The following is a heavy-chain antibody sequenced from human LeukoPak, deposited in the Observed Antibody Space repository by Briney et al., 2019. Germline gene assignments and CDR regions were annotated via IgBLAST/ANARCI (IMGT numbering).Heavy chain of an antibody. J-gene: IGHJ4*02. D-gene: IGHD5-12*01. CDR1: GFTVSSNY. CDR2: IYSGGST. V-gene: IGHV3-53*01. Sequence: GGSLRLSCAASGFTVSSNYMSWVRQAPGRGLEWVSVIYSGGSTYYADSVKGRFTISRDDSKNTLYLQMNSLRAEDTAVYYCARDRAGGYDVFDYWGQGTLVTVSS. CDR3: ARDRAGGYDVFDY.